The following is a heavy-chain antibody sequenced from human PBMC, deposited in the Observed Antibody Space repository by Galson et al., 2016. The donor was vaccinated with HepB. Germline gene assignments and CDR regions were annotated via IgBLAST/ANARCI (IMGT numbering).Heavy chain of an antibody. CDR1: GFTFSSYS. CDR2: ISSSSSSK. J-gene: IGHJ5*02. V-gene: IGHV3-21*01. D-gene: IGHD5-12*01. Sequence: SLRLSCAASGFTFSSYSMNWVRQAPGKGLEWVSSISSSSSSKYYADSVKGRFTISRDNAQNSLYLQMNSLRAEDTAVYYCARDPSSGIGNWFDPWGQGTLLTVSS. CDR3: ARDPSSGIGNWFDP.